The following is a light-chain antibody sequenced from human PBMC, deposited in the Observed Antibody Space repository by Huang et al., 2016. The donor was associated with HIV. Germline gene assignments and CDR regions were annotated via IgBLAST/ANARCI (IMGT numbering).Light chain of an antibody. V-gene: IGKV4-1*01. CDR3: HQYYDTPQT. Sequence: DIVVTQSPDSLALSLGGRAAINCTASQSVLKTSNNKNFLNWYQLKPGQPPKLLIYWASTRESGVPDRFSGSGSGTHFTLTIASLQAEDVAIYYCHQYYDTPQTFGQGTKVEVK. J-gene: IGKJ1*01. CDR2: WAS. CDR1: QSVLKTSNNKNF.